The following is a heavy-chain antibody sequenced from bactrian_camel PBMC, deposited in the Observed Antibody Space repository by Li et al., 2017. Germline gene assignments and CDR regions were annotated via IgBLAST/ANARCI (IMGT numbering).Heavy chain of an antibody. D-gene: IGHD1*01. J-gene: IGHJ4*01. CDR3: AARIGTYAYCALRGMSKEYRY. V-gene: IGHV3S40*01. CDR1: GFSFSSYD. Sequence: VQLVESGGGLVQPGGSLRLSCAASGFSFSSYDMSWVRQVPGKGLVWVSVIVSGSSTYYADSVKGRFTISRDNAKNTLYLQMNSLKPEDTAMYFCAARIGTYAYCALRGMSKEYRYWGQGTQVTVS. CDR2: IVSGSST.